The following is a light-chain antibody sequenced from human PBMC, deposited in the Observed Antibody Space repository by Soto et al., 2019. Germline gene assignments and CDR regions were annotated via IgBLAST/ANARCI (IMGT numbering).Light chain of an antibody. CDR3: SSYTTSYTYV. J-gene: IGLJ1*01. CDR2: DVS. Sequence: QSALTQPASVSGTPGQSITISCTGTNSVVGADIYGSWFQQHRGLVLKLMVYDVSNRLSGVSIRFSGSRSGNTASLTISGLQAEDEADYYCSSYTTSYTYVFGAGTKVTVL. CDR1: NSVVGADIY. V-gene: IGLV2-14*03.